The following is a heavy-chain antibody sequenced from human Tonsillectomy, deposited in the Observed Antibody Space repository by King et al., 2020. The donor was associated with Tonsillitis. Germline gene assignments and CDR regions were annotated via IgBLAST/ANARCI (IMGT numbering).Heavy chain of an antibody. CDR3: AKGWGRWLEYYCDS. CDR2: ISSSGDNT. V-gene: IGHV3-23*04. J-gene: IGHJ4*02. D-gene: IGHD3-16*01. CDR1: GFTFSNYA. Sequence: VQLVESGGGLVQPGGSLRLSCAASGFTFSNYAMSWVRQAPGKGLEWVSDISSSGDNTYYAASVKGRFTISRDNSKSTLYLHVNSLRAEDTAEFYFAKGWGRWLEYYCDSWGEGTLVTVPS.